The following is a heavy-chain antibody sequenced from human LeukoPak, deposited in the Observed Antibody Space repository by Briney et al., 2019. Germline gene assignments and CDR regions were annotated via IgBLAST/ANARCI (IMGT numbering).Heavy chain of an antibody. Sequence: PGGSLRLSCAASGFTFSSYSMNWVRQAPGKGLEWVSSISSSSSYIYYADSVKGRFTISRDNAKNSLYLQMNSLRAEDTAVYYCARDLGYSSTEGWFDPWGQGTLVTVSS. J-gene: IGHJ5*02. V-gene: IGHV3-21*01. D-gene: IGHD6-13*01. CDR2: ISSSSSYI. CDR1: GFTFSSYS. CDR3: ARDLGYSSTEGWFDP.